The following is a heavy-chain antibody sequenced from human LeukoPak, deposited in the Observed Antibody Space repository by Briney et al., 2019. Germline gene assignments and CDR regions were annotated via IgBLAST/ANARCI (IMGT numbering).Heavy chain of an antibody. D-gene: IGHD1-26*01. CDR3: ARGVGATTDNYFDY. J-gene: IGHJ4*02. CDR1: GFTFSSYE. V-gene: IGHV3-48*03. Sequence: GGSLRLSCAASGFTFSSYEMNWVRQAPGKGLEWVSYISSSGSTIYDADSVKGRFTISRDNAKNSLYLQMNSLRAEDTAVYYCARGVGATTDNYFDYWGQGTLVTVSS. CDR2: ISSSGSTI.